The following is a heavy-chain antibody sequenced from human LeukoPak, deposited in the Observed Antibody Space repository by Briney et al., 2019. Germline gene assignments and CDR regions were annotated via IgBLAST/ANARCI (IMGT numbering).Heavy chain of an antibody. D-gene: IGHD3-9*01. Sequence: PGGSLRLSCAASGFTFDDYGMSWVRQAPGKGLEWVANIKQDGSEKYYADSVKGRFTISRDNAKNSLYLQMNSLRAEDTAVYYCARVENLRYFDWLRTIYYYYYYMDVWGKGTTVTVSS. CDR2: IKQDGSEK. CDR3: ARVENLRYFDWLRTIYYYYYYMDV. V-gene: IGHV3-7*01. J-gene: IGHJ6*03. CDR1: GFTFDDYG.